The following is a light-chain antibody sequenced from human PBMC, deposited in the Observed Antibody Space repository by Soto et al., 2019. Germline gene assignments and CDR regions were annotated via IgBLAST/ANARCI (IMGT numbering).Light chain of an antibody. Sequence: IQMPQTPSPLSASVGDRVTITCRASQSLNRWLAWYQQRPGKAPRLLLYYASTLESGVPSRFSGSESGTDFTLTISGLQPDDFATYYCQQYNSYRTFGQGTKWIS. J-gene: IGKJ1*01. CDR2: YAS. CDR1: QSLNRW. V-gene: IGKV1-5*01. CDR3: QQYNSYRT.